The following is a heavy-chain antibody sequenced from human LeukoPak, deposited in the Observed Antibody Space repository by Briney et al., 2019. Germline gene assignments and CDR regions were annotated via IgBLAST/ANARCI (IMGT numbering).Heavy chain of an antibody. CDR1: GGSISSSSYY. D-gene: IGHD1-26*01. CDR3: ARDRMGASDY. CDR2: IYYSGST. J-gene: IGHJ4*02. Sequence: SETLSLTCTVSGGSISSSSYYWGWIRQPPGKGLEWIGSIYYSGSTYYNPSLKSRVTISVDTSKNQFPLKLSSVTAADTAVYYCARDRMGASDYWGQGTLVTVSS. V-gene: IGHV4-39*06.